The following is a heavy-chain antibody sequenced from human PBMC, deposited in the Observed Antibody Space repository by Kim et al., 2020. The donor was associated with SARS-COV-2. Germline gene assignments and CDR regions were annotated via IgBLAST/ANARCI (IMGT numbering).Heavy chain of an antibody. CDR1: GGCLTSYY. Sequence: SETLSLTCTVSGGCLTSYYWSWIRQSPATGLERIGDIYYTGLPKYDSPLSGRVGLSLASSTNQVSLTLTSVRAADTGVYYCARCAEDAPHDYWGQVAQDT. V-gene: IGHV4-59*08. CDR3: ARCAEDAPHDY. J-gene: IGHJ4*01. CDR2: IYYTGLP.